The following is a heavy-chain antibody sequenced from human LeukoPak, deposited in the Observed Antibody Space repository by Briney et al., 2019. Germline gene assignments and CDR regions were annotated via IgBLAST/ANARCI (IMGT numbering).Heavy chain of an antibody. CDR3: VSGYFSLDFDY. CDR1: GGSIISSSYY. V-gene: IGHV4-39*01. D-gene: IGHD3-22*01. J-gene: IGHJ4*02. CDR2: IYYSGST. Sequence: PSETLSLTCTVSGGSIISSSYYWGWIRQPPGKGLEWIGSIYYSGSTYYNPSLKSRVTISVDTSKNQFSLKLSSVTAADTAVYYCVSGYFSLDFDYWGQGTLVTVSS.